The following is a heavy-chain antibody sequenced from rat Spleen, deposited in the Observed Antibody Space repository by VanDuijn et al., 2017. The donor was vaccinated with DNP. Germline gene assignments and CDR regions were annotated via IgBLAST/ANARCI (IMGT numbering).Heavy chain of an antibody. J-gene: IGHJ2*01. Sequence: EVQLVESGGGLVQPGRSLKLSCAASGFTFSDYNMAWVRQAPKKGLEWVATIIYDGSRTYYRDSVKGRFTISRDNAKSTLYLQMDSLRSEDTATYYCATQGQLITTGWFAYWGQGVMVTVSS. D-gene: IGHD1-4*01. CDR3: ATQGQLITTGWFAY. V-gene: IGHV5S10*01. CDR2: IIYDGSRT. CDR1: GFTFSDYN.